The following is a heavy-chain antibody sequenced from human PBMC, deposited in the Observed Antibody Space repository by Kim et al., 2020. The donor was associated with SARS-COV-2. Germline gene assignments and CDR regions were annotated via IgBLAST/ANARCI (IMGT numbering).Heavy chain of an antibody. V-gene: IGHV4-31*03. J-gene: IGHJ4*02. D-gene: IGHD6-19*01. CDR1: GGSISSGGYY. CDR2: IYYSGST. CDR3: ARAIAVAGTTNLYFDY. Sequence: SETLSLTCTVSGGSISSGGYYWSWIRQHPGKGLEWIGYIYYSGSTYYNPSLKSRVTISVDTSKNQFSLKLSSVTAADTAVYYCARAIAVAGTTNLYFDYWGQGTLVTVSS.